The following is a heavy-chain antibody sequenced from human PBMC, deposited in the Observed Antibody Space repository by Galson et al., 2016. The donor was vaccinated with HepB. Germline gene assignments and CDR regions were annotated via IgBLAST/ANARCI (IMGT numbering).Heavy chain of an antibody. J-gene: IGHJ4*02. CDR3: ARHPQNNL. CDR2: IYSGGRT. D-gene: IGHD1/OR15-1a*01. V-gene: IGHV3-53*01. Sequence: SLRLSCAASGFTVSNNYMSWVRQAPGKGLEGVSDIYSGGRTYYTDSVKGRFTISRDSSKNTLYLQMNSLRAEDTAVYYCARHPQNNLWGQGTLVTVSS. CDR1: GFTVSNNY.